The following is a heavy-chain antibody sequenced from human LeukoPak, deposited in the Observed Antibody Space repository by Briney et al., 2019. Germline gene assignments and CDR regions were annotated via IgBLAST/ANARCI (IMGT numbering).Heavy chain of an antibody. J-gene: IGHJ4*02. D-gene: IGHD3-9*01. Sequence: GGSLRLSCAASGFTFSDYYMSWIRQAPGKGLEWVSYISTSSSYTNYADSVKGRFTISRANAENSLYLQLNSLRAEDTAVYYCARAGILTRDYWGQGTLVTVSS. V-gene: IGHV3-11*06. CDR2: ISTSSSYT. CDR1: GFTFSDYY. CDR3: ARAGILTRDY.